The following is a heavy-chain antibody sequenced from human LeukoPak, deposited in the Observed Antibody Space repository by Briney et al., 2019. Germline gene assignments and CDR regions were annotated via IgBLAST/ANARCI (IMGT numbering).Heavy chain of an antibody. CDR2: ISGSGGST. CDR1: GFTFSSYA. D-gene: IGHD4-17*01. Sequence: GGSLRLSCAASGFTFSSYAMSWVRQALGKGLEWVSAISGSGGSTYYADSVKGRFTISRDNSKNTLYLQMNSLRAEDTAVYYCAKDPTSPYGDYNFDYWGQGTLVTVSS. CDR3: AKDPTSPYGDYNFDY. J-gene: IGHJ4*02. V-gene: IGHV3-23*01.